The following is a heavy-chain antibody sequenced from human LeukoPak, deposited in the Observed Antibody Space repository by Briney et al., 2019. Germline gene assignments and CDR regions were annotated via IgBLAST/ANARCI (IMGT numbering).Heavy chain of an antibody. CDR2: ISGSGGST. D-gene: IGHD6-13*01. Sequence: PGGSLRLSCAASGFTFSSYAMSWVRQAPGKGLEWVSAISGSGGSTYYADSVKGRFTISRDNSKNTLYLQMNSLRAEDTAVYYCAKVRGRQQLVGAPKYFDYWGQGTLVTVSS. CDR1: GFTFSSYA. J-gene: IGHJ4*02. V-gene: IGHV3-23*01. CDR3: AKVRGRQQLVGAPKYFDY.